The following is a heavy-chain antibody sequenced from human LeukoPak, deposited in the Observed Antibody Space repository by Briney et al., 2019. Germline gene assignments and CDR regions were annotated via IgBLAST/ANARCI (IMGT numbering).Heavy chain of an antibody. CDR3: ASLEPTGNFDT. J-gene: IGHJ5*02. D-gene: IGHD1-1*01. Sequence: SETLSLTCAVYGGSFSGYYWSWIRQPPGKGLEWIGETNHSGSTNYNPSLKSRVTISVDTSKNQFSLKLSSVTAADTAVYYCASLEPTGNFDTWGQGTLVTVS. CDR1: GGSFSGYY. V-gene: IGHV4-34*01. CDR2: TNHSGST.